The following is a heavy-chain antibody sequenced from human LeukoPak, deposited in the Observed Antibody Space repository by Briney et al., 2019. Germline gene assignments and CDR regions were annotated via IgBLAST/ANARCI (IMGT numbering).Heavy chain of an antibody. J-gene: IGHJ4*02. CDR3: ANVPRSGGDDY. CDR2: ISYDGSNK. V-gene: IGHV3-30*18. Sequence: PGRSLRLSCAASGFTFSSYGMHWVRQAPGKGLEWVAVISYDGSNKYYADSVKGRFTISRDNSKNTLYLQMNSLRAEDTAVYYCANVPRSGGDDYWGQGTLVTVSS. CDR1: GFTFSSYG. D-gene: IGHD3-10*01.